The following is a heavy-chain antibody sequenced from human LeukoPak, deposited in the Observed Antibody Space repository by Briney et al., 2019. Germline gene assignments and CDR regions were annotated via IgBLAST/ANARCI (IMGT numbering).Heavy chain of an antibody. Sequence: GESLKISCKGSGYSFTSYWIGWVRQMPGKGLEWMGIIYPGDSDTRYSPSFQGQVTISADNSISTAYLQRSSLHGPDDPMFYYPSSGVDGFDIWGQGTIVPV. CDR2: IYPGDSDT. CDR3: PSSGVDGFDI. D-gene: IGHD3-10*01. V-gene: IGHV5-51*01. CDR1: GYSFTSYW. J-gene: IGHJ3*02.